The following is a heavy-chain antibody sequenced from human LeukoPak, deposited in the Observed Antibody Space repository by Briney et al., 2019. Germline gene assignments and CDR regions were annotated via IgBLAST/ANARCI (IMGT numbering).Heavy chain of an antibody. D-gene: IGHD3-10*01. J-gene: IGHJ3*02. CDR2: IYYSGST. Sequence: SETLSLTCAVYGGSFSSYYWSWIRQHPGKGLEWIGYIYYSGSTNYNPSLKSRVTISVDTSKNQFSLKLSSVTAADTAVYYCASPGSDPVDAFDIWGQGTMVTVSS. V-gene: IGHV4-59*01. CDR3: ASPGSDPVDAFDI. CDR1: GGSFSSYY.